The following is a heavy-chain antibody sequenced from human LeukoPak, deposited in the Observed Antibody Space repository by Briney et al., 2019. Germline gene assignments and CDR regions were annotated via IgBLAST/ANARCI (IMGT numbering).Heavy chain of an antibody. D-gene: IGHD6-13*01. CDR3: ARVAAGPF. CDR2: ISSSSNYI. J-gene: IGHJ4*02. Sequence: GGSLRLSCAASGFIFSNYNMNWVRQAPGKELEWVSSISSSSNYIYYADSVKGRFTISRDNAKNSLYLQMNSLRAEDSAVYYCARVAAGPFWGQGTLVTVSS. CDR1: GFIFSNYN. V-gene: IGHV3-21*01.